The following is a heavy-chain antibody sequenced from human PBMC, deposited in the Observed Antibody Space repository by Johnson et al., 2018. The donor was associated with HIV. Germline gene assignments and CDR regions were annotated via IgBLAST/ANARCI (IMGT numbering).Heavy chain of an antibody. V-gene: IGHV3-30*02. J-gene: IGHJ3*02. Sequence: QVQLVESGGGVVRPGESLRLSCAASGFTFSTYAMHWVRQAPGKGLEWVSFIRFDGSNKYYADSVKGRFTISRDNSKNTLYLQMNTLRAEDTAVYYCAREAGAFDIWGQGTTVTVSP. CDR1: GFTFSTYA. CDR2: IRFDGSNK. CDR3: AREAGAFDI.